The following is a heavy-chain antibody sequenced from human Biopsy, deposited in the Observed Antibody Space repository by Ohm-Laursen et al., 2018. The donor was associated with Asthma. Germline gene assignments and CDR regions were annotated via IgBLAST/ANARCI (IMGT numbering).Heavy chain of an antibody. CDR3: ASYEVVTAILPMDV. D-gene: IGHD2-21*02. J-gene: IGHJ6*02. CDR2: IWYDGTNK. V-gene: IGHV3-33*01. Sequence: SLRLSCAASGFTFSYYGMHWVRQAPGKGLEWVAVIWYDGTNKYYGDSVKGRFTISRDNSKNTLYLQMDSLRAEDTAVYYCASYEVVTAILPMDVWGQGTTVTVSS. CDR1: GFTFSYYG.